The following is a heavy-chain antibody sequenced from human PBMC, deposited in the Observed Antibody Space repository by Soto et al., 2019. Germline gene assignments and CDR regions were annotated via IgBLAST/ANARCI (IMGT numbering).Heavy chain of an antibody. CDR1: GVTFSSYG. J-gene: IGHJ6*02. V-gene: IGHV3-30*18. CDR2: ISYDGSNK. Sequence: GGSLRLACAASGVTFSSYGMHWVRQAPGKGLEWVAVISYDGSNKYYADSVKGRFTISRDNSKNTLYLQMNSLRAEDTAVYYCAKDRKMITIFVVVLRRYGMDVWGQGTTVTVSS. D-gene: IGHD3-3*01. CDR3: AKDRKMITIFVVVLRRYGMDV.